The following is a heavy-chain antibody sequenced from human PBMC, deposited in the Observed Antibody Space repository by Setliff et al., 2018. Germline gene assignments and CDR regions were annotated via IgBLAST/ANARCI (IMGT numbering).Heavy chain of an antibody. Sequence: VASVKASCKTSGFNFITYGFSWVRQAPGQGLEWMGWISPYSGETNNAQKFQDRLSVTADTSSKTIYMELRSLTSDDTAVYFCTTSRAPRVVLAADFDLWGQGTLVTVSS. J-gene: IGHJ4*02. CDR1: GFNFITYG. D-gene: IGHD2-21*01. CDR3: TTSRAPRVVLAADFDL. CDR2: ISPYSGET. V-gene: IGHV1-18*01.